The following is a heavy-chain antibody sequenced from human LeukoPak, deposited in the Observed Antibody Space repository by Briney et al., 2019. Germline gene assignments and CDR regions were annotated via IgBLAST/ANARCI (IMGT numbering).Heavy chain of an antibody. J-gene: IGHJ3*02. Sequence: GGSLRLSCAAAGFTFDYYARHLVRQARGKGLELVSGISWNSGSICYADSVKGRFTISRDNAKNSLYLQMNSLRAEDMALYYCAKPQRPGGFGVVDAFDIWGQGTMVTVSS. V-gene: IGHV3-9*03. CDR1: GFTFDYYA. D-gene: IGHD3-3*01. CDR2: ISWNSGSI. CDR3: AKPQRPGGFGVVDAFDI.